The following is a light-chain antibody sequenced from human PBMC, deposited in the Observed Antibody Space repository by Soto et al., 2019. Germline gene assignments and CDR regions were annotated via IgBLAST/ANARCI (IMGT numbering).Light chain of an antibody. J-gene: IGLJ1*01. Sequence: QSALTQPASVSGSPGQSITISCTGTSSDVGGYNFVAWYQQYPGKAPKVMIYEGSQRPSGVSTRFSGSRSGNTASLTISGLHPEDEADYYCCSYAGSSTYVFGTGTKVTVL. CDR2: EGS. V-gene: IGLV2-23*01. CDR1: SSDVGGYNF. CDR3: CSYAGSSTYV.